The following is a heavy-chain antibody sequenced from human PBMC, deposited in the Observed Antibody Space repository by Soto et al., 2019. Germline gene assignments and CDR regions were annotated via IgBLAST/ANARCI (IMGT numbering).Heavy chain of an antibody. V-gene: IGHV4-59*02. CDR2: IYYTETT. CDR1: GVSVSSYY. J-gene: IGHJ5*02. D-gene: IGHD6-19*01. Sequence: PSDTLSLTCTVSGVSVSSYYWTWIRQPPGKGLEWIGYIYYTETTNYNPSLKSRVTISVDTSKNQFSLKLSSVTAADTAVYYCARVNSSGWLRWFDPWGWGTLVTVSS. CDR3: ARVNSSGWLRWFDP.